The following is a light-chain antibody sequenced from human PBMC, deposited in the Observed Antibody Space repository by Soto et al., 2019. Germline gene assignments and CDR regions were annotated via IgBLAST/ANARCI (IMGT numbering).Light chain of an antibody. V-gene: IGKV3-20*01. CDR3: QQYGSSPPYT. Sequence: EVVLTQSPGTLSLSPGERATLSCRASQSVNNNYVAWYQQKPGQAPRLLIFGSSDRATGIPDRFSGSGSGTYFTLTISRLEPEDFSVYYCQQYGSSPPYTFGQGTKLEIK. J-gene: IGKJ2*01. CDR2: GSS. CDR1: QSVNNNY.